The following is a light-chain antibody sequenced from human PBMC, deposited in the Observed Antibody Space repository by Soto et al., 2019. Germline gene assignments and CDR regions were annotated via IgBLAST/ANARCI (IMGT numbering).Light chain of an antibody. V-gene: IGKV3-11*01. J-gene: IGKJ2*01. Sequence: ELVLTQSPAPLSLSPGESSTLSCRASQIVAGYLAWYQQTPCQGPRLLLYDSSTRATGTPARFRGSGSGTDFTLTISSLEAEDFAIYICQHQSNWRMYPFGQGTKLEIK. CDR3: QHQSNWRMYP. CDR2: DSS. CDR1: QIVAGY.